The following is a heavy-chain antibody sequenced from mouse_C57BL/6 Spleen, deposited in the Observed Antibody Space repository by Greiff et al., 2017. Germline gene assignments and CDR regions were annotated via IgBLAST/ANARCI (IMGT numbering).Heavy chain of an antibody. V-gene: IGHV3-6*01. CDR3: ARKRYSNYDY. CDR1: GYSITSGYY. J-gene: IGHJ2*01. CDR2: ISYDGSN. D-gene: IGHD2-5*01. Sequence: EVQLMESGPGLVKPSPSLSLSCSATGYSITSGYYWNWIRQFPGNKLEWMGYISYDGSNNYNPSLKNRISITRDTSKNQFFLKLNSVTTEDTATYYCARKRYSNYDYWGQGTTLTVSS.